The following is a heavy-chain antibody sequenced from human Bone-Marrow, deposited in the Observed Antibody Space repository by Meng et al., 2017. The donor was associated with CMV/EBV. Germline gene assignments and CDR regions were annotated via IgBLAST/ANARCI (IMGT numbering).Heavy chain of an antibody. Sequence: GGSLRLSCAASGFTFSSYWMHWVRQAPGKGLVWVSRINSDGSSTSYADSVKGRFTISRDNAKNTLYLQMNSLRAEDTAVCYCARAQYSSSILMDVWGQGTTVTVSS. D-gene: IGHD6-6*01. CDR3: ARAQYSSSILMDV. CDR2: INSDGSST. V-gene: IGHV3-74*01. J-gene: IGHJ6*02. CDR1: GFTFSSYW.